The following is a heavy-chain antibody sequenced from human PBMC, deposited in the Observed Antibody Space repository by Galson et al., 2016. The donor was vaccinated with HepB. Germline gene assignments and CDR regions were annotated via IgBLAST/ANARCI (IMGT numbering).Heavy chain of an antibody. J-gene: IGHJ4*02. D-gene: IGHD3-22*01. V-gene: IGHV4-59*13. CDR1: GGSISSDH. Sequence: TLSLTCTVSGGSISSDHWNWIRQSPGKGLEWIGYIHYSGSTSYNPSLKSRVSMSIDTPENQFSLNLRSVTAADTAVYYCARHYYDSSGYYQYFDYWGQGTLVTVSS. CDR2: IHYSGST. CDR3: ARHYYDSSGYYQYFDY.